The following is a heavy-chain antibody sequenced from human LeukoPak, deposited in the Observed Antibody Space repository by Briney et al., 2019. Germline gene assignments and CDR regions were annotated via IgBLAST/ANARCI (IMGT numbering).Heavy chain of an antibody. CDR2: IKSKTDGGTT. V-gene: IGHV3-15*01. D-gene: IGHD1-26*01. CDR3: ITDPGEWEPI. Sequence: GGSLRLTCAASGLTFSNAWMSWVRQAPGKGLEWVGRIKSKTDGGTTDYGAPVKGRFVISRDDSKNTLYLQMNGLKIEDTAVYYCITDPGEWEPIWGQGTMVTVSS. J-gene: IGHJ3*02. CDR1: GLTFSNAW.